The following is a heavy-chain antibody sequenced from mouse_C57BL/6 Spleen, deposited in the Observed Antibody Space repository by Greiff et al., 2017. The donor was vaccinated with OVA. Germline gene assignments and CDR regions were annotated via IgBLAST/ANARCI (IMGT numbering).Heavy chain of an antibody. D-gene: IGHD2-10*02. V-gene: IGHV1-62-2*01. CDR2: FYPGSGSI. Sequence: VQRVESGAELVKPGASVKLSCKASGYTFTEYTIHWVKQRSGQGLEWIGWFYPGSGSIKYNEKFKDKATLTADKSSSTVYMELSRLTSEDSAVYFCARHEGYGNYPAWFAYWGQGTLVTVSA. CDR3: ARHEGYGNYPAWFAY. CDR1: GYTFTEYT. J-gene: IGHJ3*01.